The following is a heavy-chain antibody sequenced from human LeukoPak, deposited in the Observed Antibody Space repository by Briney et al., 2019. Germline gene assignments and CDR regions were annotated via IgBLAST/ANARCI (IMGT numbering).Heavy chain of an antibody. Sequence: GGSLGLSCAGSGFTFSSYAMNWVRQAPGKGLEWVSGISGSGGSTYYADSVKGRFTISRDNSKNTLYLQMNSPRAEDAAIYYCAKDRIWSGYSKYYFDCWGQGTLVTVSS. CDR3: AKDRIWSGYSKYYFDC. CDR1: GFTFSSYA. D-gene: IGHD3-3*01. V-gene: IGHV3-23*01. J-gene: IGHJ4*02. CDR2: ISGSGGST.